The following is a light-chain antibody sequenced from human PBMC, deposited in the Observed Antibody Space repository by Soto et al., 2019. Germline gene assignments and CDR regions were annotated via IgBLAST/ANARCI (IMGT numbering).Light chain of an antibody. CDR2: HAF. V-gene: IGKV3-15*01. CDR3: QQHDHWPAT. CDR1: ESVRGK. J-gene: IGKJ1*01. Sequence: EIVMTQSPATLSVSPGERATLSCRASESVRGKVAWYQHKPGQAPRLLIYHAFTRATGIPDRFSGSGSGTEYTLTITSLQSEDLAVYFCQQHDHWPATFGQGTKVDIK.